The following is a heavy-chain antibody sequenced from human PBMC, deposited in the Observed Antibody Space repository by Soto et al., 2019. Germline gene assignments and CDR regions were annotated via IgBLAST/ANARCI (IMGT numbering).Heavy chain of an antibody. CDR2: MNSDGSSI. J-gene: IGHJ4*02. Sequence: EVQLVESGGGLVQPGGSLRLSCAASGFTFSSYWMHWVRQAPGKGLVWVSRMNSDGSSIIYADSVKGRFTISRDSAKNTMYRQVHSLRAEDTAVYYCAREIATTGLYYFDYWGQGTLVTVSS. CDR1: GFTFSSYW. V-gene: IGHV3-74*01. CDR3: AREIATTGLYYFDY. D-gene: IGHD6-13*01.